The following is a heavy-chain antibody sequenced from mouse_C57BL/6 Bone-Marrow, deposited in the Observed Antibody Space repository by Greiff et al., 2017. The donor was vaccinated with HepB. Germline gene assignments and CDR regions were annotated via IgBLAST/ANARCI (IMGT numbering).Heavy chain of an antibody. CDR3: ARRGSSYGDY. CDR1: GYAFTNYL. CDR2: INPGSGGT. V-gene: IGHV1-54*01. D-gene: IGHD1-1*01. Sequence: QVQLQQSGAELVRPGTSVKVSSKASGYAFTNYLIEWVKQRPGQGLEWIGVINPGSGGTNYNEKFKGKATLTADKSSSTAYMQLSSLTSEDSAVYFCARRGSSYGDYWGQGTTLTVSS. J-gene: IGHJ2*01.